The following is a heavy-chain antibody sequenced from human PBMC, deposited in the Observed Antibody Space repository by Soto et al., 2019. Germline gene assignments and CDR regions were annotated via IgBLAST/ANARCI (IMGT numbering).Heavy chain of an antibody. V-gene: IGHV3-74*01. Sequence: EVQLVESGGGLVQPGGSLRLSCAASGFTFSSYWMHWVRQAPGQGLVWVSRINSDGSSTSYADSVKGRFTISRDNAKNTRYLQMNSLRAEDTAVYYCVRTSLVVSAATREDYWGQGTMVTVSS. CDR1: GFTFSSYW. D-gene: IGHD2-15*01. J-gene: IGHJ4*02. CDR2: INSDGSST. CDR3: VRTSLVVSAATREDY.